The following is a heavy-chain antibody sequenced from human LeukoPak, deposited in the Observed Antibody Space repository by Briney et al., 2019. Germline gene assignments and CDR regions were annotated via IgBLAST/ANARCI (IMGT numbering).Heavy chain of an antibody. Sequence: GGSLRLSCAASGFTFSSYWMSWVRQAPGKGLEWVSSISSSSTYIYYADSVKGRFTISRDNAKNSLYLQMNSLRAEDTAVYYCAKDLVTGSLDYWGQGTLVTVSS. CDR2: ISSSSTYI. CDR3: AKDLVTGSLDY. CDR1: GFTFSSYW. D-gene: IGHD3-10*01. J-gene: IGHJ4*02. V-gene: IGHV3-21*01.